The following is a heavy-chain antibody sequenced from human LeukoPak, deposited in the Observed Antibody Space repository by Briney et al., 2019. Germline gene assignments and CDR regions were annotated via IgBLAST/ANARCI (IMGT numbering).Heavy chain of an antibody. V-gene: IGHV3-7*01. J-gene: IGHJ4*02. Sequence: GGSLRLSCAASGFSFGTYWMNWVRQAPGKGLEWVANIRQDESEKYYVDSVKGRFTISRDNAKNSLDLQMHGLRAEDTAVYYCAGDMWGRFDYWGQGTLVTVSS. D-gene: IGHD1-26*01. CDR2: IRQDESEK. CDR1: GFSFGTYW. CDR3: AGDMWGRFDY.